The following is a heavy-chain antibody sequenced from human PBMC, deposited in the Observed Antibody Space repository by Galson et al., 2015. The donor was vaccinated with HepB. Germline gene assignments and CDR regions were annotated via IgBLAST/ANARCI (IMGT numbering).Heavy chain of an antibody. CDR3: AKVESAAMPYYCDFDY. J-gene: IGHJ4*02. CDR2: ISSSGST. D-gene: IGHD2-2*01. CDR1: GFTLSSYS. V-gene: IGHV3-23*01. Sequence: SLRLSCAASGFTLSSYSMNWVRQAPGKGLEWVSSISSSGSTYYADSVKGRFTISRDNSKNTLYLQMNSLRAEDTAVYYCAKVESAAMPYYCDFDYWGQGTLVTVSS.